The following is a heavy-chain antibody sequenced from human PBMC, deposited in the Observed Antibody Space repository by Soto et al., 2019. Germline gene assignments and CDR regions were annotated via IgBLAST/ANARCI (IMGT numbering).Heavy chain of an antibody. J-gene: IGHJ3*02. CDR2: IWYDGSNK. V-gene: IGHV3-33*01. D-gene: IGHD2-2*01. CDR1: GFSFSSYG. Sequence: GGSLRLSCAASGFSFSSYGVHWVRQAQGKGLEWVAVIWYDGSNKYYADSVKGRFTISRDNSKNTLYLQMNSLRAEDTAVYYCARAGYCSSTSCHGAFDIWGQGTMVTVSS. CDR3: ARAGYCSSTSCHGAFDI.